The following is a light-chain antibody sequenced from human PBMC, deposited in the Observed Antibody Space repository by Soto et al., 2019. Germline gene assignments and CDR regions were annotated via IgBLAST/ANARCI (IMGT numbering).Light chain of an antibody. J-gene: IGLJ3*02. CDR3: CSYTSSSTWV. CDR2: DVT. V-gene: IGLV2-11*01. Sequence: QSVLTQSRSVSGSPGQSVTISCTGTSSDVGGYNFVSWYQQYPGKAPKLIIYDVTKRPSGVPDRFSGSKSGNTASLTISGLQTDDEADYYCCSYTSSSTWVFGGGTKLTVL. CDR1: SSDVGGYNF.